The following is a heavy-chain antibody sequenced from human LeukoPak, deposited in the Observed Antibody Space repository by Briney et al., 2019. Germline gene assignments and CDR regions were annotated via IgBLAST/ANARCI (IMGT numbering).Heavy chain of an antibody. V-gene: IGHV4-39*07. CDR2: IYYSGST. D-gene: IGHD3-16*02. J-gene: IGHJ4*02. CDR3: ARGDYDYVWGSYRYSY. Sequence: SETLSLTCTVSGGSISSSSYYWGWIRQPPGKGLEWIGSIYYSGSTNYNPSLKSRVTISVDTSKNQLSLKLSSVTAADTAVYYCARGDYDYVWGSYRYSYWGQGTLVTVSS. CDR1: GGSISSSSYY.